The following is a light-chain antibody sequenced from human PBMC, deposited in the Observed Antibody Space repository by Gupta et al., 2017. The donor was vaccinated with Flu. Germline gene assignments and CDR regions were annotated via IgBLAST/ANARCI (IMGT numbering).Light chain of an antibody. CDR3: QQYENYPIT. V-gene: IGKV1-5*03. CDR2: KAS. CDR1: QNINSW. Sequence: DIQLTPSPSTLSASVGDRVTITCRASQNINSWLAWYQQKPGKAPKFLIYKASSLQSGVPARFSGSGSGTQFTLTISSLQPDDYATYYCQQYENYPITFGGGTKLEIK. J-gene: IGKJ4*01.